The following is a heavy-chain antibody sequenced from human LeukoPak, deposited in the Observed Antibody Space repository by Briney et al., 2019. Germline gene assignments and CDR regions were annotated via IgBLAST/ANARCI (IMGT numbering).Heavy chain of an antibody. CDR2: ISSSSSYI. J-gene: IGHJ4*02. CDR3: ASDVRGITMVRGVISDHYFDY. D-gene: IGHD3-10*01. V-gene: IGHV3-21*01. Sequence: GGSLRLSCAASGFTFSSYSMNWVRQAPGKGLEGGSSISSSSSYIYYADSVKGRFTISRDNAKNSLYLQMNSLRAEDTAVYYCASDVRGITMVRGVISDHYFDYWGQGTLVTVSS. CDR1: GFTFSSYS.